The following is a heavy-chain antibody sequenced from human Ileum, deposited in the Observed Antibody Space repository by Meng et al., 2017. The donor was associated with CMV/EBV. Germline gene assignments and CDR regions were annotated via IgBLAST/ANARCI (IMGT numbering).Heavy chain of an antibody. CDR2: INGPATAE. J-gene: IGHJ5*02. Sequence: GGSLRLSCAASGFNFGGFYMVWVRQAPGKGLEWISHINGPATAEYYANSVKGRFTISRDNAQNSLYLQMDSLRVEDSAVYYCARDPRNKGLDPWGQGTLVTVSS. V-gene: IGHV3-11*01. CDR1: GFNFGGFY. CDR3: ARDPRNKGLDP.